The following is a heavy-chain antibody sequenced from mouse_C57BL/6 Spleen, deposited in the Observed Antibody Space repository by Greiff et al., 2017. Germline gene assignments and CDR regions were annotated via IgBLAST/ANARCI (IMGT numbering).Heavy chain of an antibody. V-gene: IGHV8-8*01. Sequence: QVTLKECGPGILQPSQTLSLTCSFSGFSLSTVGMGVGWIRQPSGQGLEWLAHPWWDDDKYYNPALKSRPTISKDTSKNQVFLTVANVDTADTATYYCARMGDGYPWYFDVWGTGTTVTVSS. CDR3: ARMGDGYPWYFDV. CDR2: PWWDDDK. J-gene: IGHJ1*03. D-gene: IGHD2-3*01. CDR1: GFSLSTVGMG.